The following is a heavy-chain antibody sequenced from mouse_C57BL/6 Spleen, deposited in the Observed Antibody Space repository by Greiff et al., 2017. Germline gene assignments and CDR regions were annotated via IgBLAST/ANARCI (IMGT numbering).Heavy chain of an antibody. CDR1: GYSFTDYN. CDR3: AYGSFYAMDY. J-gene: IGHJ4*01. V-gene: IGHV1-39*01. CDR2: INPNYGTT. D-gene: IGHD1-1*01. Sequence: VHVKQSGPELVKPGASVKISCKASGYSFTDYNMNWVKQSNGKSLEWIGVINPNYGTTSYNQKFKGKATLTVDQSSSTAYMQLNSLTSEDSAVYYCAYGSFYAMDYWGQGTSVTVSS.